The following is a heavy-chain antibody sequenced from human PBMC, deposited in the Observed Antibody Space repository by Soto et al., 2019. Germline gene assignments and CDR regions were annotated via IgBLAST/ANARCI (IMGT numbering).Heavy chain of an antibody. CDR1: GYTITRNN. Sequence: SVKLSSKTPGYTITRNNLYWVRQAPGQRLEWMGWINVGNGNTRYSQKFQGRLTLTRDTPGNTAYLELNSLISEDTAVYYCATPQDYDGCLDSWGQGTLVTVSS. D-gene: IGHD3-22*01. V-gene: IGHV1-3*01. CDR3: ATPQDYDGCLDS. CDR2: INVGNGNT. J-gene: IGHJ4*02.